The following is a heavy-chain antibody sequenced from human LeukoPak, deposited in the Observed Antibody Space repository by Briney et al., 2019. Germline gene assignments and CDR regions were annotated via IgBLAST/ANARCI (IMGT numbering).Heavy chain of an antibody. J-gene: IGHJ5*02. CDR3: ARGLGPPGKARWFDP. D-gene: IGHD1-14*01. V-gene: IGHV1-46*01. CDR2: INPSGGST. CDR1: GYTFTSYY. Sequence: GASVKVSCKASGYTFTSYYVHWVRQAPGQGLEWMAIINPSGGSTTYAQKFQGRVTMTRDTSTSTVYMELSSLRSEDTAVYYCARGLGPPGKARWFDPWGQRTLVTVSS.